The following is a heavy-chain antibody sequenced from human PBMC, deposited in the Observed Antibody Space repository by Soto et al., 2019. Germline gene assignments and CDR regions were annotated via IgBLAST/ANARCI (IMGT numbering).Heavy chain of an antibody. Sequence: QVQLVESGGGVVQPGRSLRLSCAASGFTFSSYAIHWVRQAPGKGLEWLGGTSSDGGNKYYADSVKGRFTISRDNSKNTLYLQMNSLRAEDTAVYYCARDYDSSGYYYQVFDYWGQGTLVTVSS. CDR2: TSSDGGNK. CDR1: GFTFSSYA. D-gene: IGHD3-22*01. CDR3: ARDYDSSGYYYQVFDY. V-gene: IGHV3-30-3*01. J-gene: IGHJ4*02.